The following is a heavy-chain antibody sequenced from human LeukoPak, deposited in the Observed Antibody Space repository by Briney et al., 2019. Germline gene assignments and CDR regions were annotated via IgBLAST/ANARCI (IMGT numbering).Heavy chain of an antibody. CDR1: GFTFSSYA. CDR3: ARAMDV. V-gene: IGHV3-30-3*01. J-gene: IGHJ6*02. Sequence: PGGSLRLSCAASGFTFSSYAMHWVRQAPGKGLEWVAVISYDGSNKYYADSVKGRFTISRDNAKNSVYLQMNSLRAEDTAVYYCARAMDVWGQGTTVTVSS. CDR2: ISYDGSNK.